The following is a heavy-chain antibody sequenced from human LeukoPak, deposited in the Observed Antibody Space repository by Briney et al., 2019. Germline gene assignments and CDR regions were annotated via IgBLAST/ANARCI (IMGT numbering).Heavy chain of an antibody. J-gene: IGHJ4*02. CDR2: IRYDGSNK. V-gene: IGHV3-30*02. D-gene: IGHD3-16*02. CDR3: ASDGGVIVTIDY. CDR1: GFTFSSYG. Sequence: GGSLRLSCAASGFTFSSYGMHWVRQAPGKGLEWVAFIRYDGSNKYYADSVKGRFTISRGNSKNTLYLQMNSLRAEDTAVYYCASDGGVIVTIDYWGQGTLVTVSS.